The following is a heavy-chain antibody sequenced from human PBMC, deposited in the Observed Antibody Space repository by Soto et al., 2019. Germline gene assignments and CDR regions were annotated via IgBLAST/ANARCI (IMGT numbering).Heavy chain of an antibody. CDR2: ISGGGDST. V-gene: IGHV3-23*01. Sequence: GGSLRLSCAASGVTFRNYAMSWVRQAPGKGLEWVSSISGGGDSTYYADSVKGRFTISRDNSKNTLYLQMNTLRAEGTAVYYCAGRDGRWLPHCFDYWGQGTLVTVSS. CDR1: GVTFRNYA. J-gene: IGHJ4*02. CDR3: AGRDGRWLPHCFDY. D-gene: IGHD3-22*01.